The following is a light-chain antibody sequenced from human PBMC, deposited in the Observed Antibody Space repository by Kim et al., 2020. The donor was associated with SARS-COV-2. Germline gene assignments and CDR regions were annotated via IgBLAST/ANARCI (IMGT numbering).Light chain of an antibody. J-gene: IGLJ2*01. CDR3: NSRDSNTNHLV. CDR1: SLRNYY. CDR2: GKS. Sequence: ALGQTVRITCKGSSLRNYYASWYHQKPGPAPGVVIYGKSNRLSGIPDRFSGSNSGDTASLTITGAQAEDEADYYCNSRDSNTNHLVFGGGTKLTVL. V-gene: IGLV3-19*01.